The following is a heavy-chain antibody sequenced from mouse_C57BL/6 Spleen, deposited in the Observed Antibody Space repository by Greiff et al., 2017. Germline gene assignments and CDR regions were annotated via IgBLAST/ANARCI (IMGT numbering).Heavy chain of an antibody. Sequence: QVQLQQPGTELVKPGASVKLSCKASGYTFTSYWMHWVKQRPGQGLAWIGNINPSNGGTNYNEKFKCKATLTVDKSSSNAYMQLSSLTSEDSAVYYWARDSNYVYWYFDVWGTGTTVTVSS. CDR1: GYTFTSYW. J-gene: IGHJ1*03. CDR3: ARDSNYVYWYFDV. CDR2: INPSNGGT. D-gene: IGHD2-5*01. V-gene: IGHV1-53*01.